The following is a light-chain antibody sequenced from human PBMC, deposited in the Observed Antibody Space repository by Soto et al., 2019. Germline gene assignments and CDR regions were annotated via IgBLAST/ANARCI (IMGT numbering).Light chain of an antibody. CDR2: GAS. CDR3: LQDYNYPRT. J-gene: IGKJ1*01. V-gene: IGKV1-6*01. CDR1: QGIGNA. Sequence: AIQMTQSPSSLSASVGDRVTISCRASQGIGNALGWYQQKPGKPPKVLIYGASNLQSGVPSRFSGSGSGTDLTLTISSLQPEDFETYYCLQDYNYPRTFGQGTKVDIK.